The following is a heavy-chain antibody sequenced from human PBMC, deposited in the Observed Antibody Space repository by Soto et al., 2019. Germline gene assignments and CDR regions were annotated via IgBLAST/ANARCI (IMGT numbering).Heavy chain of an antibody. V-gene: IGHV1-18*01. CDR1: GYTFTSYG. Sequence: QVQLVQSGAEVKKPGASVKVSCKASGYTFTSYGISWVRQAPGQGLEWMGWISAYNGNTNYAQKVPGRATMTTDTPTSTAYMALRSLTSDDTAVSYCPLPRGYSYGFAYWGQGTLVTVSS. J-gene: IGHJ4*02. D-gene: IGHD5-18*01. CDR2: ISAYNGNT. CDR3: PLPRGYSYGFAY.